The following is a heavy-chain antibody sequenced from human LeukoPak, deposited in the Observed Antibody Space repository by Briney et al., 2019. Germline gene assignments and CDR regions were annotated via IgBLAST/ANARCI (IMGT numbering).Heavy chain of an antibody. CDR2: IYHSGST. V-gene: IGHV4-38-2*01. J-gene: IGHJ4*02. CDR3: ARRRTGVSFDY. CDR1: GYSISSGYY. Sequence: SETLSLTCAVSGYSISSGYYWGWIRQPPGKGLEWIGSIYHSGSTYHNPSLKSRVTISVDTSKNQFSLKLSSVTAADTAVYYCARRRTGVSFDYWGQGTLVTVSS. D-gene: IGHD3-10*01.